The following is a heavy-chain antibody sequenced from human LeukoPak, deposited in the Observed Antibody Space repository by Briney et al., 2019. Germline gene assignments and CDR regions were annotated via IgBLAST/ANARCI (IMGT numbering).Heavy chain of an antibody. CDR1: GYTFTSYG. Sequence: ASVKVSCKASGYTFTSYGISWVRQAPGQGLEWMGWISAYNGNTNYAQKLQGRVTMTTDTSTSTAYMELRSLRSDDTAVYYCARRRKRYSSSWDLFDPWGQGTLVTVSS. D-gene: IGHD6-13*01. J-gene: IGHJ5*02. V-gene: IGHV1-18*01. CDR2: ISAYNGNT. CDR3: ARRRKRYSSSWDLFDP.